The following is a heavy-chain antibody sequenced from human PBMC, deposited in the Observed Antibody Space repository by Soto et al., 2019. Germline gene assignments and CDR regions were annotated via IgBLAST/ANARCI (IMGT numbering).Heavy chain of an antibody. CDR2: ICDYNGNT. J-gene: IGHJ3*02. Sequence: QVQLVQSGAEVKKPGASVKVSCKASGYTLASYGISWVRQSPGQGLEWIGWICDYNGNTNNAQKLQGITTKNTDTSTSTAYMELRRLGSDDTAVYCGAGDLGCYIWGSYRQGAFDIWGQGTMVTVSS. CDR3: AGDLGCYIWGSYRQGAFDI. V-gene: IGHV1-18*01. CDR1: GYTLASYG. D-gene: IGHD3-16*02.